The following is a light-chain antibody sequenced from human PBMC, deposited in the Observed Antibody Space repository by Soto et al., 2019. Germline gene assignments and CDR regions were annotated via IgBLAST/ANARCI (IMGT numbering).Light chain of an antibody. J-gene: IGKJ1*01. CDR1: ENIIQY. CDR2: GAS. CDR3: QHSYTALWT. Sequence: DIQMTQSPSSLSASLGDRVTITCRASENIIQYLNWYQQKPGKVPRLLVYGASRLETGVPSRFSASGFGTAFALTIRGLQSEDFATYYCQHSYTALWTFGQGTKV. V-gene: IGKV1-39*01.